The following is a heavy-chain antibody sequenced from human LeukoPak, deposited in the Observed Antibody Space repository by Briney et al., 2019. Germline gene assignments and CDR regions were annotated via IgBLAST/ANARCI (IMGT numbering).Heavy chain of an antibody. CDR2: IYHSGST. J-gene: IGHJ5*02. CDR3: ARGRLLWFGELLQANWFDP. Sequence: SETLSLTCAVYGGSFSGYYWGWIRQPPGKGLEWIGSIYHSGSTYYNPSLKSRVTISVDTSKNQFSLKLSSVTAADTAVYYCARGRLLWFGELLQANWFDPWGQGTLVTVSS. CDR1: GGSFSGYY. D-gene: IGHD3-10*01. V-gene: IGHV4-38-2*01.